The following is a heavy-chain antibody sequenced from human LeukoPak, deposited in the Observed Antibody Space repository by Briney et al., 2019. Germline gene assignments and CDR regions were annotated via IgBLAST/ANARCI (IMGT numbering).Heavy chain of an antibody. CDR2: IYFSGAT. Sequence: SETLSLTCTVSGGSISSNIYFWGWIRQTPEKGLEWIGNIYFSGATYYNPSLKSRVTISVDTSKNQFSLSLSVVAAADTAVYYCAKLSSNWYFVSWGRGTLVTVSS. D-gene: IGHD1-1*01. J-gene: IGHJ4*02. CDR3: AKLSSNWYFVS. V-gene: IGHV4-39*01. CDR1: GGSISSNIYF.